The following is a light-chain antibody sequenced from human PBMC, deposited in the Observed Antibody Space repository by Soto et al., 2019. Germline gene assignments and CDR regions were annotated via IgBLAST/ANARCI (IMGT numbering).Light chain of an antibody. CDR3: HTYNSYSLHT. CDR1: QSVSRR. J-gene: IGKJ2*01. Sequence: DIQMTQSPSTLSASVGDRITITCLASQSVSRRLAWYQQKPGKAPKLLIYDASSLESGVPSRFSGRGSWTEFSLTISSRQPDDCATYYCHTYNSYSLHTFGQGTKLDIK. V-gene: IGKV1-5*01. CDR2: DAS.